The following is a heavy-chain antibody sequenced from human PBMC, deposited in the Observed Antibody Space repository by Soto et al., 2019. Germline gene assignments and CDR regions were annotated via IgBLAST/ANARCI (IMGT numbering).Heavy chain of an antibody. J-gene: IGHJ4*02. CDR1: GGSISSYY. CDR3: ARDQRDGLDY. Sequence: SETLSLTCTVSGGSISSYYWSWIRQPPGKGLEWIGYIYYSGSTNYNPSLKSRVTISVDTSKNQFSLKLSSVTAADTAVYYCARDQRDGLDYWGQGTLVTAPQ. CDR2: IYYSGST. V-gene: IGHV4-59*01.